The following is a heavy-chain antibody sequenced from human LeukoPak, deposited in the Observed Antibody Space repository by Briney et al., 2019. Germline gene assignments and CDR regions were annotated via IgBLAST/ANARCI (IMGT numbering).Heavy chain of an antibody. CDR1: GYTFTSYG. CDR2: ISAYNGNT. J-gene: IGHJ3*02. D-gene: IGHD3-22*01. V-gene: IGHV1-18*01. CDR3: ARDGLHYYDTNAFDI. Sequence: SVQVSCKASGYTFTSYGISWVRQAPGQGLEWMGWISAYNGNTNYAQKFQGRVTMTSDTSISTAYMELSRLRSDDTAVYYCARDGLHYYDTNAFDIWGQGTMVTVSS.